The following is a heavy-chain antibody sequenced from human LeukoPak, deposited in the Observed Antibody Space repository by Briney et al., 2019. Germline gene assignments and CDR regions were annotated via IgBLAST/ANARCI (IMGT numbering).Heavy chain of an antibody. V-gene: IGHV3-23*01. Sequence: GGSLRLSCAASGFTFSSYAMSWVRQAPGKGLEWVSAISGSGGSTYYADSVKGRFTISRDNSKNTLYLQMNSLRAEDTAVCYCAKDRCSGGSCYYFDYWGQGTLVTVSS. CDR1: GFTFSSYA. J-gene: IGHJ4*02. CDR2: ISGSGGST. CDR3: AKDRCSGGSCYYFDY. D-gene: IGHD2-15*01.